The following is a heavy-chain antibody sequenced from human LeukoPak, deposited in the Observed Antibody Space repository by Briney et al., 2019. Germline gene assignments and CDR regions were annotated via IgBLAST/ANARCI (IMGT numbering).Heavy chain of an antibody. Sequence: GGSLRLSCAASGFTFSDYYMSWIRQAPGKGLEWVTYISSSGSVTYYAASVRGRFTISTDNAKNSLFLQMNSLGAEDTAVYYCAREDFQFRGKDAFDIWGHETMVTVSS. J-gene: IGHJ3*02. CDR1: GFTFSDYY. CDR3: AREDFQFRGKDAFDI. CDR2: ISSSGSVT. D-gene: IGHD3-16*01. V-gene: IGHV3-11*04.